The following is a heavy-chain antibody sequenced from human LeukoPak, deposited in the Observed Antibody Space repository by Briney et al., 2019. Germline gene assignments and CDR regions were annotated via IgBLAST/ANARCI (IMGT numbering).Heavy chain of an antibody. CDR3: ARGTYYSSSGSYYNLDQ. CDR1: GGSITTSY. J-gene: IGHJ4*02. D-gene: IGHD3-10*01. CDR2: IYHNGGT. Sequence: SETLSLTCDVSGGSITTSYWNWLRQPPGKGPEWIGYIYHNGGTNYNPSLESRVTMSVDVSKNQFSLRLSSVTAADTAVYYCARGTYYSSSGSYYNLDQWGQGTLVTVSS. V-gene: IGHV4-59*12.